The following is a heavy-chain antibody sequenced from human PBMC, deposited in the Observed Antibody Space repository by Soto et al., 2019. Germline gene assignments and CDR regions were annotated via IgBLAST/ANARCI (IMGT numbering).Heavy chain of an antibody. CDR3: AKVPYAFWSGSPPYGMDV. J-gene: IGHJ6*02. Sequence: GVSLRLSCAASGFTFSAYSLNWVRQAPGKGLEWVSSISGDGSYIYYADSVKGRFTISRDSTRKSMYLQMNSLRAEDTAIYYCAKVPYAFWSGSPPYGMDVWGQGTTVTVSS. CDR1: GFTFSAYS. V-gene: IGHV3-21*01. CDR2: ISGDGSYI. D-gene: IGHD3-3*01.